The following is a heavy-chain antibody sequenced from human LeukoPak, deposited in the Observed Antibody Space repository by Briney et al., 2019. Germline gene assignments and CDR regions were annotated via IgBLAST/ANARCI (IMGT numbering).Heavy chain of an antibody. CDR3: ARDWGCSSTSCYSGWFDP. CDR1: GYTFTGYY. Sequence: ASVTVSCTASGYTFTGYYMHWVRQAPGQGLEWMGWINPNSGGTKYAQKFQGRVTMTRDTSISTAYMELSRLRSDDTAVYYCARDWGCSSTSCYSGWFDPWGQGTLVTVSS. CDR2: INPNSGGT. J-gene: IGHJ5*02. V-gene: IGHV1-2*02. D-gene: IGHD2-2*01.